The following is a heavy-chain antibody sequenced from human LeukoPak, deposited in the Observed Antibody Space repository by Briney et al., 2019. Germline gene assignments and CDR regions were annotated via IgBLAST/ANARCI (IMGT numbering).Heavy chain of an antibody. Sequence: PGGSLRLSCAASGFTFSNAWMSWVRQAPGKGLEWVGRIKSKTDGGTTDYAAPVKGRFTISRDDSKNTLYLQMNSLRAVDTAVYYCAKGGSSSWDFFDYWGQGTLVTVSS. CDR1: GFTFSNAW. D-gene: IGHD6-13*01. V-gene: IGHV3-15*01. CDR3: AKGGSSSWDFFDY. J-gene: IGHJ4*02. CDR2: IKSKTDGGTT.